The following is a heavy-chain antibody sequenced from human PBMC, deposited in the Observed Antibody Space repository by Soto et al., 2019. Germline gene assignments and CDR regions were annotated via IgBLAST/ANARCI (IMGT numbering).Heavy chain of an antibody. V-gene: IGHV1-69*12. CDR3: ARMYCISTSCYPYYYGRDV. CDR1: GGTFSSYA. J-gene: IGHJ6*02. CDR2: IIPIFGTA. Sequence: QVQLVQSGAEVKKPGSSVKVSCKASGGTFSSYAISWVRQAPGQGLEWMGGIIPIFGTANYAQKFQGRVTITVDESTSTDSMELSSLRSEDTAVYYCARMYCISTSCYPYYYGRDVWGQGTTVTVSS. D-gene: IGHD2-2*01.